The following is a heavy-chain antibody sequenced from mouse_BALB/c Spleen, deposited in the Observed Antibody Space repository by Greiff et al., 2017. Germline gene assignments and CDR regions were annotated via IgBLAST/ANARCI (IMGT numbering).Heavy chain of an antibody. CDR1: GYTFTSYW. CDR3: APATMITAGWLAN. Sequence: QVQLQQSGAELARPGASVKLSCKASGYTFTSYWMQWVKQRPGQGLEWIGAIYPGDGDTRYTQKFKGKATLTADKSSSTAYMQLSSLSSEDSAVYYCAPATMITAGWLANGGQGTRVTVS. CDR2: IYPGDGDT. V-gene: IGHV1-87*01. D-gene: IGHD2-4*01. J-gene: IGHJ3*01.